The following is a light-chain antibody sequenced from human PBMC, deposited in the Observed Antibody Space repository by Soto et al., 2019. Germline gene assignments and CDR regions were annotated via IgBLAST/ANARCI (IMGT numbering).Light chain of an antibody. CDR1: SSDVGGYNY. J-gene: IGLJ1*01. V-gene: IGLV2-14*03. CDR2: DVT. CDR3: SSYTTSNTRQIV. Sequence: QSALTQPASVSGSPGQSITISCTGTSSDVGGYNYVSWYLHHPGKAPKLIIYDVTNRPSGVSNPFSGSKSGNTASLTISGLQPEDEADYYCSSYTTSNTRQIVFGTGTKVTVL.